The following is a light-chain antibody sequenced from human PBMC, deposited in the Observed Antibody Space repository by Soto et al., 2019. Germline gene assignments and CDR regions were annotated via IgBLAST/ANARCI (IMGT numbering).Light chain of an antibody. V-gene: IGKV3-20*01. Sequence: EIVLTQSPGTLSLSPGERATLSCRASQSVSSSYLAWYQQKPGQAPRLLIYGASTRATGSPDRFSGGGSGTDFNLTNSRLQPVSGAVSYCQQYCNSTLTFGPGTKVDIK. CDR2: GAS. J-gene: IGKJ3*01. CDR3: QQYCNSTLT. CDR1: QSVSSSY.